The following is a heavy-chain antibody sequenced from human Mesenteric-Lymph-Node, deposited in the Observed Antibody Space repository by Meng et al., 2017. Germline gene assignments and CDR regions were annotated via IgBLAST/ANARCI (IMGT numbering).Heavy chain of an antibody. J-gene: IGHJ5*02. D-gene: IGHD3-3*01. Sequence: SETLSLTCAVSGYSISSGYCCGWSRQPPGKGLEWLGCIYHSGSTYYHPSFKSRVTISLDTSKNQFSLKLSSVTAADTAVYYFARDGPPRGGYYDFWIGYVWFDPWGQGTLVTVSS. CDR2: IYHSGST. V-gene: IGHV4-38-2*02. CDR3: ARDGPPRGGYYDFWIGYVWFDP. CDR1: GYSISSGYC.